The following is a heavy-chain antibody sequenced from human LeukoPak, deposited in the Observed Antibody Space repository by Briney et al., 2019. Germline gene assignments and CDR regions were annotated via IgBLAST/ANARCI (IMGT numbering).Heavy chain of an antibody. J-gene: IGHJ4*02. Sequence: GGSLRLSCAASGFTFSSYGMHWVRQAPGKGLEWVAFIRYDGSNKYYADSVKGRFTISRDNSKNTLYLQMNSLRAEDTAVYYCAKGLPWYCSSTSCYTAGFDYWGQGTLVTVSS. D-gene: IGHD2-2*02. V-gene: IGHV3-30*02. CDR2: IRYDGSNK. CDR3: AKGLPWYCSSTSCYTAGFDY. CDR1: GFTFSSYG.